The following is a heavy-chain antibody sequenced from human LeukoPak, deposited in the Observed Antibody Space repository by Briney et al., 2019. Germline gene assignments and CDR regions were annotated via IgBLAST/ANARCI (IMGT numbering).Heavy chain of an antibody. CDR3: AREGNYGDPHIAY. CDR2: ISSRGRTI. J-gene: IGHJ4*02. V-gene: IGHV3-48*03. D-gene: IGHD1-7*01. CDR1: VFTFSSYE. Sequence: GGALRLSRVASVFTFSSYEMNWVRQAPGKGLEWVSYISSRGRTIYYADSGKGRFTILRDNAKNSLYLQMNSLRAEDRAVYYCAREGNYGDPHIAYWGQGTLVTVSS.